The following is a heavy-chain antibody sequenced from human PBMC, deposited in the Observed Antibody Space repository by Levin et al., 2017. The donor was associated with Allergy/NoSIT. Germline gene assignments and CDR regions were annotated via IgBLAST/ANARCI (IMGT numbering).Heavy chain of an antibody. CDR2: ISWNSGSI. CDR3: ASDNIGLPDAFDI. D-gene: IGHD3-10*01. V-gene: IGHV3-9*01. Sequence: SCAASGFTFDDYAMHWVRQAPGKGLEWVSGISWNSGSIGYADSVKGRFTISRDNAKNSLYLAMNSLRTEETALYYCASDNIGLPDAFDIWGQGTMVIVSS. CDR1: GFTFDDYA. J-gene: IGHJ3*02.